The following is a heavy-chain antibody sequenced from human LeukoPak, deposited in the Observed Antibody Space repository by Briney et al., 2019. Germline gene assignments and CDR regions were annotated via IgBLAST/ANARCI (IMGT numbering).Heavy chain of an antibody. CDR3: ARRRGFGYTYDY. CDR1: GGSISSYY. D-gene: IGHD5-18*01. CDR2: IYYSGST. V-gene: IGHV4-59*08. J-gene: IGHJ4*02. Sequence: QSSETLSLTCTVSGGSISSYYWSWIRQPPGKGLEWIGYIYYSGSTNYNPSLKSRVTISVDTSKNQFSLKLSSVTAADTAVYFCARRRGFGYTYDYWGQGTLVTVSS.